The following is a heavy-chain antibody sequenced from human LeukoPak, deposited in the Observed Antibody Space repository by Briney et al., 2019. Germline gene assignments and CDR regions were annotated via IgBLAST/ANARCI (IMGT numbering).Heavy chain of an antibody. D-gene: IGHD3-3*01. V-gene: IGHV4-59*01. CDR1: GGSISSYY. CDR2: IYYSGST. J-gene: IGHJ3*02. CDR3: ARAGHYDFWSGYYPYAFDI. Sequence: SETLSHTCTVSGGSISSYYWSWIWQPPGKGLEWIGYIYYSGSTNYNPSLKSRVTISVDTSKNQFSLKLSSVTAADTAVYYCARAGHYDFWSGYYPYAFDIWGQGTMVTVSS.